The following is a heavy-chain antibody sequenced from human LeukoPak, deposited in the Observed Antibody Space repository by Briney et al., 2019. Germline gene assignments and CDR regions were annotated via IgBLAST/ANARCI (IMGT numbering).Heavy chain of an antibody. V-gene: IGHV1-2*02. CDR2: INPNSGGT. CDR1: GYTFTGYY. Sequence: GSVKVSCKASGYTFTGYYMHWVRQAPGQGLEWMGWINPNSGGTNYAQKFQGRVTMTRDTSISTAYMELSRLRSDDTAVDYCARAVAGSRFDYWGQGTLVTVSS. D-gene: IGHD6-19*01. CDR3: ARAVAGSRFDY. J-gene: IGHJ4*02.